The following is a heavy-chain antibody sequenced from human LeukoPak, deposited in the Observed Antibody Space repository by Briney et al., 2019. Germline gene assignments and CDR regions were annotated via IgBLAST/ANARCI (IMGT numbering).Heavy chain of an antibody. CDR2: ISSSSSHI. CDR1: GFTFSSYS. V-gene: IGHV3-21*01. D-gene: IGHD3-10*01. Sequence: GGSLRLSCAASGFTFSSYSMNWVRQAPGKGLEWVSSISSSSSHIFYADSVKGRFTISRDNAKSSLYLQMNSQRVEDTAVYYCARFLLNDYFGSASSYGMDVWGQGTTVTVSS. J-gene: IGHJ6*02. CDR3: ARFLLNDYFGSASSYGMDV.